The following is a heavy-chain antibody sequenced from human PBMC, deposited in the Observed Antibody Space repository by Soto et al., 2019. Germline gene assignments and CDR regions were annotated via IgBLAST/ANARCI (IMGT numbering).Heavy chain of an antibody. CDR1: EFTFITYA. Sequence: PGGSLRLSCAASEFTFITYAMSWVRQAPGQGLEWVSAITGSGTTTYYADSVKGRFTISRDNSENTLYLQMNSLRAEDTAVYYCAKDRGYSGYDNWFDPWGQGTLVTVSS. CDR3: AKDRGYSGYDNWFDP. D-gene: IGHD5-12*01. J-gene: IGHJ5*02. V-gene: IGHV3-23*01. CDR2: ITGSGTTT.